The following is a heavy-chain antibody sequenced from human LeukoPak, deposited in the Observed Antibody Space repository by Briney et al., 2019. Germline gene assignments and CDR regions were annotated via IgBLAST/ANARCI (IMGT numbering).Heavy chain of an antibody. Sequence: ASVKVSCKVSGYTLIELSMHWVRQAPGKGLEWMGGFVPEDGETIYAQKFQGRVTMTEDTSTDTAYMELSSLRSEDTAVYYCATSPWDCSGGSCDRYYFDYWGPGTLVTVSS. D-gene: IGHD2-15*01. J-gene: IGHJ4*02. CDR2: FVPEDGET. CDR3: ATSPWDCSGGSCDRYYFDY. V-gene: IGHV1-24*01. CDR1: GYTLIELS.